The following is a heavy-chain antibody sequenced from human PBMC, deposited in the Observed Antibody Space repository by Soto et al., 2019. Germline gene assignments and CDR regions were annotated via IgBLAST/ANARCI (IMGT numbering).Heavy chain of an antibody. CDR1: GYTFTGFY. J-gene: IGHJ4*02. CDR2: INTNSGDT. V-gene: IGHV1-2*04. Sequence: QVQLVQSGAEVKKPGASVKVSCKASGYTFTGFYMHWVRHAPGQGLEWMGWINTNSGDTEYSQNFQGWVTMNRDTPINTAYMERSKQKSVDTGVYCGASGGSRVTREFEYWGRGTLVSVSS. D-gene: IGHD4-17*01. CDR3: ASGGSRVTREFEY.